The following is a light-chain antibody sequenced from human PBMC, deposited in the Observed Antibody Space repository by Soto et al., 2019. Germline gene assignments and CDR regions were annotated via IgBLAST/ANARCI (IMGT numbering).Light chain of an antibody. CDR1: QSVVTN. CDR3: QHYNDLPLT. J-gene: IGKJ1*01. Sequence: EKVMTQSPATLSVSPGERVTLSCRASQSVVTNLAWYQQKPGQAPRLLISGASTRATGIPDRFIGSGSGTEFTLTITSLQSEYFAVYYCQHYNDLPLTFGQGTKVEIK. V-gene: IGKV3-15*01. CDR2: GAS.